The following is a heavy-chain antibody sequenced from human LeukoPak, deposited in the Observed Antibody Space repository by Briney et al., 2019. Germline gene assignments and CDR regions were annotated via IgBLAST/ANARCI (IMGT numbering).Heavy chain of an antibody. CDR1: GGSFSGYY. CDR2: INHSGST. Sequence: SETLSLTCAVYGGSFSGYYWSWIRQPPGKGLEWIGEINHSGSTNYNPSLKSRVTISVDTSKNQFSLKLSSVTAADTAVCYCARHGSSGWLDYWGQGTLVTVSS. J-gene: IGHJ4*02. V-gene: IGHV4-34*01. CDR3: ARHGSSGWLDY. D-gene: IGHD6-19*01.